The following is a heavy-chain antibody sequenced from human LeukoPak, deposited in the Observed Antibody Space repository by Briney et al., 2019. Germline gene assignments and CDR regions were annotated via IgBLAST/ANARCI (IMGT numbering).Heavy chain of an antibody. CDR3: ARQFSLDSCGEILKDY. Sequence: SETLSLTCTVSGGSISSSSYYWGWIRQPPGKGLEWIGSIYYSGSTYYNPSLKSRVTISVDTSKNQFSLKLSSVTAADTAVYYSARQFSLDSCGEILKDYWGQGTLVTVSS. CDR1: GGSISSSSYY. J-gene: IGHJ4*02. V-gene: IGHV4-39*01. CDR2: IYYSGST. D-gene: IGHD6-19*01.